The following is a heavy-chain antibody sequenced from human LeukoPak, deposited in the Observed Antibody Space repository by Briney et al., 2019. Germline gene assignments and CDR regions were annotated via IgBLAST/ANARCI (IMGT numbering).Heavy chain of an antibody. CDR3: ATDSYDSSGYYLYYFDY. J-gene: IGHJ4*02. CDR1: GFIFSSYG. Sequence: GGSLRLSCAATGFIFSSYGMSWVRQAPGKGLEWVSGISGSGGSTYYADSVKGRFTISRDNSKNTLYLQMNSPRAEDTAAYYCATDSYDSSGYYLYYFDYWGQGTLVTVSS. V-gene: IGHV3-23*01. D-gene: IGHD3-22*01. CDR2: ISGSGGST.